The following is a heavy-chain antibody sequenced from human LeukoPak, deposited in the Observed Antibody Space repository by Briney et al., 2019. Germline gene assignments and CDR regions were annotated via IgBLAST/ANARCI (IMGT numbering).Heavy chain of an antibody. Sequence: ASVKVSCKASGYTFTGSYMHWVRQAPGQGLEWMGWINPNSGGTNYAQKFQGRVTMTRDTSISTAYMELSRLKSDDTAFYYCAKYYYDSYEGYYFDCWGQGTLVTVSS. CDR3: AKYYYDSYEGYYFDC. J-gene: IGHJ4*02. V-gene: IGHV1-2*02. CDR2: INPNSGGT. CDR1: GYTFTGSY. D-gene: IGHD3-22*01.